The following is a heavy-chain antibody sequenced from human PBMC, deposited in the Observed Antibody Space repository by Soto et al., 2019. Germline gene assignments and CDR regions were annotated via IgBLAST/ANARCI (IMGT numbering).Heavy chain of an antibody. J-gene: IGHJ6*03. Sequence: PGGSLRLSCAASGFTFSSYAMSWVRQAPGKGLEWVSAISGSGGSTYYADSVKGRFTISRDNSKNTLYLQMNSLRAEDTAVYYCAKDHPGYCSSTSCYPALYYYYYMDVWGKGTTVTVSS. V-gene: IGHV3-23*01. CDR1: GFTFSSYA. D-gene: IGHD2-2*01. CDR2: ISGSGGST. CDR3: AKDHPGYCSSTSCYPALYYYYYMDV.